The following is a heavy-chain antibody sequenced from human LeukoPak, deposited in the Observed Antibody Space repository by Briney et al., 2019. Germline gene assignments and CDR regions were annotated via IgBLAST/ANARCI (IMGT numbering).Heavy chain of an antibody. J-gene: IGHJ6*02. CDR3: ARTSYYYGSSGYWYGMDV. CDR1: GYTFTGYY. Sequence: ASVKGSCKASGYTFTGYYMHWLRQAPGQGLEWMGWINPNSGGTNYAQKFQGRVTMTRDTSISTAYMELSRLRSDDTAVYYCARTSYYYGSSGYWYGMDVWGQGTTVTVSS. V-gene: IGHV1-2*02. D-gene: IGHD3-22*01. CDR2: INPNSGGT.